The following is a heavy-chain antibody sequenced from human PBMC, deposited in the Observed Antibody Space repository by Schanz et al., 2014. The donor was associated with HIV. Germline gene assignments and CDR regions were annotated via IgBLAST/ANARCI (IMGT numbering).Heavy chain of an antibody. J-gene: IGHJ5*02. CDR3: TGGLYYDSTPFDP. Sequence: QVQLVESGGGVVQPGRSLRLSCAASAFTFRSYALHWVRQAPGKGLDWVAGISYDGRNKYYADSVKGRFTISRDNSKNTLYLQMNSLRAEDTAVYCCTGGLYYDSTPFDPWGQGTLVTVSS. CDR1: AFTFRSYA. CDR2: ISYDGRNK. V-gene: IGHV3-30*04. D-gene: IGHD3-22*01.